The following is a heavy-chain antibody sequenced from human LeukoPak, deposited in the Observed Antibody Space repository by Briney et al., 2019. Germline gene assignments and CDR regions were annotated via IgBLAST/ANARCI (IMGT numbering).Heavy chain of an antibody. CDR3: ARHLSPAAYFDY. CDR2: IYDSGST. Sequence: PSETLSLTCTVSGGSIRSYFWSWIRQPPGKGLEWIGYIYDSGSTNYNPSLKSRVTISVDTSKNQFSLKLSSVTAADTAVYYCARHLSPAAYFDYWGQGTLVTVSS. V-gene: IGHV4-59*08. D-gene: IGHD2-2*01. J-gene: IGHJ4*02. CDR1: GGSIRSYF.